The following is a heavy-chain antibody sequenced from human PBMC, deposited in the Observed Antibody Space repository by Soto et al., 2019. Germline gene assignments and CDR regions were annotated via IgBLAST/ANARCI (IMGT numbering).Heavy chain of an antibody. V-gene: IGHV1-2*04. D-gene: IGHD3-9*01. Sequence: GASVKVSCKASGYTFTGYYMHWVRQAPGQGLEWMGWINPNSGGTNYAQKFQGWVTMTRDTSISTAYMELSRLRSDDTAVYYCARDAVLRYFDWFPRGEGYYYGMDVWGQGTTVTVSS. CDR3: ARDAVLRYFDWFPRGEGYYYGMDV. CDR2: INPNSGGT. CDR1: GYTFTGYY. J-gene: IGHJ6*02.